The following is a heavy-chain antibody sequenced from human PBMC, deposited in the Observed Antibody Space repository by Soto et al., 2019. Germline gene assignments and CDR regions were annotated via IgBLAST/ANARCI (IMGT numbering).Heavy chain of an antibody. CDR1: DFAFSNDG. Sequence: QVQLVESGGGVVQPGGSLRLSCVASDFAFSNDGMHWLRQAGCKGLEWVAVIWAEGTNKYYVDSVKGRFTVSRDNSKNTLYLQMNGLRGYDTGVYYCVRGASCRGGSCYPNLDFYGDYEGFDNWGPRTLVTVS. V-gene: IGHV3-33*01. CDR2: IWAEGTNK. J-gene: IGHJ4*02. D-gene: IGHD2-15*01. CDR3: VRGASCRGGSCYPNLDFYGDYEGFDN.